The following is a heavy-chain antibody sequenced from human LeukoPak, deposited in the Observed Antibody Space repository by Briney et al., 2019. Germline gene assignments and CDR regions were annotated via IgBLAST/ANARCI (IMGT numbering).Heavy chain of an antibody. CDR1: GFTFSSYN. Sequence: GGSLRLSCAASGFTFSSYNMNWVRQAPGKGLEWVSFISTSSSYIYYADSLKGRFTLSRDNAKNSLYLQMNSLRAEGTAVYYCAELGITMIGGVWGKGTTVTISS. J-gene: IGHJ6*04. V-gene: IGHV3-21*01. D-gene: IGHD3-10*02. CDR2: ISTSSSYI. CDR3: AELGITMIGGV.